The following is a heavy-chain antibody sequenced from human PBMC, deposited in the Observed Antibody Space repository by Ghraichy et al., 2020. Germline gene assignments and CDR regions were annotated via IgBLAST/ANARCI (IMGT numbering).Heavy chain of an antibody. J-gene: IGHJ3*02. Sequence: SVKVSCKTSGFTFTSSAVQWVRQARRQRLEWIGWIVVGSDNTNYAQKFQERVTITRDMSTSTAYMELSSLRSEDTAVYYCAALGFVSPDVFDIWGQGTMVTVSS. CDR1: GFTFTSSA. CDR2: IVVGSDNT. V-gene: IGHV1-58*01. CDR3: AALGFVSPDVFDI.